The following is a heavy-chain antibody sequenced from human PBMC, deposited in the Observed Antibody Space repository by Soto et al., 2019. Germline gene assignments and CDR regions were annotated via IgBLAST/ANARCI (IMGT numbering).Heavy chain of an antibody. V-gene: IGHV4-59*08. CDR2: IYYSGST. CDR3: ARRNNEDIVVVPADLNDAFDI. CDR1: GGSISSYY. Sequence: SETLSLTCTVSGGSISSYYWSWIRQPPGKGLEWIGYIYYSGSTNYNPSLKSRVTISVDTSKNQFSLKLSSVTAADTAVYYCARRNNEDIVVVPADLNDAFDIWGQGTMVTVSS. D-gene: IGHD2-2*01. J-gene: IGHJ3*02.